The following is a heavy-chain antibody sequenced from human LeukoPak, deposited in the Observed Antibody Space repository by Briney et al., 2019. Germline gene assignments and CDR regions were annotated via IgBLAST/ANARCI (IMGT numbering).Heavy chain of an antibody. CDR1: GGTYSSYA. CDR2: IIPIFGTA. J-gene: IGHJ5*02. CDR3: ARSGMVRGVINWFDP. D-gene: IGHD3-10*01. V-gene: IGHV1-69*05. Sequence: SVTVSCKASGGTYSSYAISWVRQGPGQGLEWMGGIIPIFGTANYAQRFQGRVTITTDESTSTAYMELSSLRSEDTAVYYCARSGMVRGVINWFDPWGQGTLVTVSS.